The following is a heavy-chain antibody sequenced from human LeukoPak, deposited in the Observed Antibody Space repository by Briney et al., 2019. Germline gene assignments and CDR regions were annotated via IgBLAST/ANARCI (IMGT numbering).Heavy chain of an antibody. J-gene: IGHJ4*02. CDR1: GISISGNC. CDR3: AKIAPGGYFDY. D-gene: IGHD6-13*01. CDR2: VYYTGTT. V-gene: IGHV4-59*01. Sequence: SETLSLTCTVSGISISGNCWTWIRQPPGKGLEWIGSVYYTGTTNYNPSLKSRVTISVDTSKDQFSLKLSSVTAADTAVYYCAKIAPGGYFDYWGQGTLVTVSS.